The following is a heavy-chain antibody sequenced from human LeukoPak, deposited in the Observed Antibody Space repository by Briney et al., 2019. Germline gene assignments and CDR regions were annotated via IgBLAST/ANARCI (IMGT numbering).Heavy chain of an antibody. CDR3: ARVGSSGYPVDY. CDR2: ISSSGSTI. Sequence: GGSLRLSCAASGFTFSDYYMSWIRQAPGKGLEWVSYISSSGSTINYADSVKGRFTISRDSAKKSLFLQMNSLRAEDTAVYYCARVGSSGYPVDYWGQGTLVTVSS. J-gene: IGHJ4*02. D-gene: IGHD3-22*01. CDR1: GFTFSDYY. V-gene: IGHV3-11*01.